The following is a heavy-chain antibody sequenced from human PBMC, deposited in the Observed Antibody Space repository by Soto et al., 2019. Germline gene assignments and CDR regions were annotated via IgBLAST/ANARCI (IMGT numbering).Heavy chain of an antibody. CDR1: GFSFDSYW. Sequence: GGSLKLSCAASGFSFDSYWMSWVRQAPGKGLEGVANIKQYGSEKYYVDSVKGRFTISRDNAKNSLYLQMNSLRVEDTAVYYCARDXGDYVWGSYSYVGAFDIWAQGTKVTVSS. CDR2: IKQYGSEK. CDR3: ARDXGDYVWGSYSYVGAFDI. J-gene: IGHJ3*02. V-gene: IGHV3-7*03. D-gene: IGHD3-16*02.